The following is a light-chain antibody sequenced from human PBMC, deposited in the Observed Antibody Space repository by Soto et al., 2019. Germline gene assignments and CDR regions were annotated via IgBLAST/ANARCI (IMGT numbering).Light chain of an antibody. Sequence: QSVLTQLPSASGSPGQSVAISCTGTSSDVGGYNYVSWYQQHPGKAPKLMIYEVNKRPSGVPDRFSGSKSGNTASLTVSGLQAEDEADYYCSSYASSSNVFGTGTKVTVL. J-gene: IGLJ1*01. CDR1: SSDVGGYNY. CDR3: SSYASSSNV. V-gene: IGLV2-8*01. CDR2: EVN.